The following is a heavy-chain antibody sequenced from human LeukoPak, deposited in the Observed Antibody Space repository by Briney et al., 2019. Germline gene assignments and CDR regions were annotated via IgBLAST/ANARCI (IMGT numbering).Heavy chain of an antibody. CDR1: GGSISSYY. CDR3: ARDFTMVRGDAFDI. V-gene: IGHV4-59*01. CDR2: IYYSGST. J-gene: IGHJ3*02. Sequence: SETLSLTCTVSGGSISSYYWSWIRQPPGKGLEWIGYIYYSGSTNYNPSLKSRVTISVDTSKNQFSLKLSSVTAADTAVYHCARDFTMVRGDAFDIWGQGTMVTVSS. D-gene: IGHD3-10*01.